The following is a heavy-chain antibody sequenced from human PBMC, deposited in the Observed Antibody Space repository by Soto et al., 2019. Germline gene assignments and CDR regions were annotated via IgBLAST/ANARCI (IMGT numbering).Heavy chain of an antibody. Sequence: SVNVSCKASGGTFSSYVISWVRQAPGQGLEWMGGIIPIFGTANYAQKFQGRVTITADESTSTAYMELSSLSSEDTAVYYCARVDPIAVAGSGTYFGIDYWGQGTLVTVSS. CDR3: ARVDPIAVAGSGTYFGIDY. J-gene: IGHJ4*02. D-gene: IGHD6-19*01. CDR1: GGTFSSYV. CDR2: IIPIFGTA. V-gene: IGHV1-69*13.